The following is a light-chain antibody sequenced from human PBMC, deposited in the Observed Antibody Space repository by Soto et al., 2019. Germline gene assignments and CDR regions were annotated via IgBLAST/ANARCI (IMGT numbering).Light chain of an antibody. CDR2: KTS. Sequence: DIQMTQSPSTLSARVGDRVTITCRASQTISSWLAWYQQKPVKAPKLLIYKTSSLKSGVPSRFSGSGSGTEFTLTISSLQPDDFATYYCQLYNSYSDAFGQGTKVDI. CDR3: QLYNSYSDA. CDR1: QTISSW. V-gene: IGKV1-5*03. J-gene: IGKJ1*01.